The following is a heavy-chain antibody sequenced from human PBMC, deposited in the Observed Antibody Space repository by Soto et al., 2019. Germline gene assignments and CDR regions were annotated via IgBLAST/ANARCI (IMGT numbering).Heavy chain of an antibody. CDR3: ASVSPYDVWSGYPRYYYYGMDV. D-gene: IGHD3-3*01. CDR2: IIPIFGTA. J-gene: IGHJ6*02. V-gene: IGHV1-69*06. Sequence: QVQLVQSGAEVKKPGSSVKVSCKASGGTFSSYAISWVRQAPGQGLEWMGGIIPIFGTANYAQKFQGRVTISADKSTSTAYMELISLRSEDTAVYYCASVSPYDVWSGYPRYYYYGMDVGCQGTTVTVSS. CDR1: GGTFSSYA.